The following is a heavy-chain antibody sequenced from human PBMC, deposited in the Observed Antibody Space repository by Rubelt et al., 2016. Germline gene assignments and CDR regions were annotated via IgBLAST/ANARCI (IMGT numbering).Heavy chain of an antibody. J-gene: IGHJ4*02. CDR2: INHSGST. D-gene: IGHD6-25*01. CDR3: AGASSGSPRFGFDY. V-gene: IGHV4-34*01. Sequence: QVQLQQWGAGLLKPSETLSLTCAVYGGSFSGYYWSWIRQAPGKGLEWIGEINHSGSTNYNPSLKSRVTISIDTSKTQFPLKLSSVTAADTAVYYCAGASSGSPRFGFDYWGQGTLVTVSS. CDR1: GGSFSGYY.